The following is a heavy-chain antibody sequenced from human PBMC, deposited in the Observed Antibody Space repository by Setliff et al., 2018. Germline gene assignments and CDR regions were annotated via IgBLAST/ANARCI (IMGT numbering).Heavy chain of an antibody. Sequence: SETLSLTCIVAGDSISNSDYYWGWIRQPPGKGLEWIGRVYNTGTTNYHPSLRSRVTISRDTSKNQFSLKLTSVTAADTAVYFCARSLSSGSYWNPRPFYSDSWGQGTLVTVSS. CDR3: ARSLSSGSYWNPRPFYSDS. CDR2: VYNTGTT. V-gene: IGHV4-39*07. D-gene: IGHD3-10*01. J-gene: IGHJ4*02. CDR1: GDSISNSDYY.